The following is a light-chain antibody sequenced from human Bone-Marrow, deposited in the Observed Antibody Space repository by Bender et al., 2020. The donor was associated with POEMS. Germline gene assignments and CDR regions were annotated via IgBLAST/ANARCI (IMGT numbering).Light chain of an antibody. J-gene: IGLJ2*01. CDR1: NIGSKT. Sequence: SYVLTQPPSVSVAPGQTARITCGGNNIGSKTFHWYQQKPGQAPVLAIYQDSERPSGLPERFSGSSSGTTVTLTISGVQAEDEADYYCQSADSSGAYMVFGGGTKLTVL. CDR2: QDS. V-gene: IGLV3-25*03. CDR3: QSADSSGAYMV.